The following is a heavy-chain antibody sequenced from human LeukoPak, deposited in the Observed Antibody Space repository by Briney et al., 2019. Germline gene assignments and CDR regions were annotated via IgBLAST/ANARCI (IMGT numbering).Heavy chain of an antibody. CDR3: ARDGLGRGYDPLDY. CDR1: GFTFSSYS. CDR2: ISSSGSTI. Sequence: PGGSLRLSCAASGFTFSSYSMNWVRQAPGKGLEWVSYISSSGSTIYYADSVKGRFTISRDNAKNSLYLQMNSLRAEDTAVYYCARDGLGRGYDPLDYWGQGTLVTVSS. J-gene: IGHJ4*02. V-gene: IGHV3-48*04. D-gene: IGHD5-12*01.